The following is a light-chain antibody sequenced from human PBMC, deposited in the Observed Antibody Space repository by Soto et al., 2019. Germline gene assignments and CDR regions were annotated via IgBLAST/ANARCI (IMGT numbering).Light chain of an antibody. CDR2: DAS. Sequence: EFVLTQSPCTLSLSTGERATLSCRASQTVRNNYLAWYQQKPGQAPRLLIYDASSRATGIPDRFSGSGSGTDFTLTISRLEPEDFAVYYCQHYGSSHSNTFGQGTRLEIK. J-gene: IGKJ5*01. CDR1: QTVRNNY. CDR3: QHYGSSHSNT. V-gene: IGKV3-20*01.